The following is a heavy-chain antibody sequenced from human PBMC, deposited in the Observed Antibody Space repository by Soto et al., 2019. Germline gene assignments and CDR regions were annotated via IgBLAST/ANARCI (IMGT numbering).Heavy chain of an antibody. Sequence: SETLSLTCTVSAGSISSSSSYWGWIRQPPGKGLEWIGYIYYSGSTNYNPSLKSRVTISVDTSKNQFSLKLSSVTAADTAVYYCARRYGALFDYWGQGTLVTSPQ. D-gene: IGHD4-17*01. J-gene: IGHJ4*02. V-gene: IGHV4-39*07. CDR3: ARRYGALFDY. CDR2: IYYSGST. CDR1: AGSISSSSSY.